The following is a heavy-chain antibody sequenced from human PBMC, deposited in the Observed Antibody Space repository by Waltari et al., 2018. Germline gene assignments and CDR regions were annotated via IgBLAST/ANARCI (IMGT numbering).Heavy chain of an antibody. CDR3: ARTLGITMVQGVSDELPGY. Sequence: EVQLLESGGGLVQPGGSLRLSCAASGFTFSSYAMSWVRQAPGQGMEWVSAISGSGGSTYYADSVKGRFTISRDNAKNSLYLQMNSLRAEDTAVYYCARTLGITMVQGVSDELPGYWGQGTLVTVSS. V-gene: IGHV3-23*01. CDR1: GFTFSSYA. CDR2: ISGSGGST. D-gene: IGHD3-10*01. J-gene: IGHJ4*02.